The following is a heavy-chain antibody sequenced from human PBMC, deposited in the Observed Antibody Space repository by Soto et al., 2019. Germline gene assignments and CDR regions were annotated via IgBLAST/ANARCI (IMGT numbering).Heavy chain of an antibody. Sequence: QVQLQESGPGLVKPSQTLSLTCTVSGGSISSGGYYWSWIRQHPGKGLEWIGYIYYSGSTYYNPSLNSRVTISVDTSKNQFSLKLSSVTAADTAVYYCARGGYYDSSGYYYSDYWGQGTLVTVSS. V-gene: IGHV4-31*03. CDR1: GGSISSGGYY. CDR3: ARGGYYDSSGYYYSDY. CDR2: IYYSGST. D-gene: IGHD3-22*01. J-gene: IGHJ4*02.